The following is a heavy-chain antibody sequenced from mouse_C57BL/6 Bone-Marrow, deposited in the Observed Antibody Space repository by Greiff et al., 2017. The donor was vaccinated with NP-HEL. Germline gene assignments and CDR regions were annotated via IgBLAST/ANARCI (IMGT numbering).Heavy chain of an antibody. Sequence: QVQLKQSGAELMKPGASVKLSCKATGYTFTGYWIEWVKQRPGHGLEWIGAILPGSGRTNSNEKFQGKATFTADKYSHPAYMHLSSLTTEASAIYYCALIYYDYHYWGQGTTLTVSS. D-gene: IGHD2-4*01. V-gene: IGHV1-9*01. CDR3: ALIYYDYHY. CDR1: GYTFTGYW. J-gene: IGHJ2*01. CDR2: ILPGSGRT.